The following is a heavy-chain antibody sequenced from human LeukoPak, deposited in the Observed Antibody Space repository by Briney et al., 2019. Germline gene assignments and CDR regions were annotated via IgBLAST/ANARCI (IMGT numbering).Heavy chain of an antibody. V-gene: IGHV1-69*13. CDR3: ARESGGSSGFRYNWFDP. CDR2: IIPIFGTA. J-gene: IGHJ5*02. Sequence: GASVKVSCKASGGTFSSYAISWVRQAPGQGLEWMGGIIPIFGTANYAQKFQGRVTITADESTGTAYMELSSLRSEDTAVYYCARESGGSSGFRYNWFDPWGQGTLVTVSS. CDR1: GGTFSSYA. D-gene: IGHD6-19*01.